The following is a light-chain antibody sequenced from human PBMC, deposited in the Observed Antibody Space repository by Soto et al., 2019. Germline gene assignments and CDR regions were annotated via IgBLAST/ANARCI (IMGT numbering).Light chain of an antibody. V-gene: IGKV1-39*01. CDR3: QQTYSTPPT. Sequence: DIQMTQPPSSLSASVGERVTITCRPSQSISTYLNWYQQKAGLAPKLLIYAASSLQSGVPSRFSGSGSGTDFTLTISSLQPEDFATYYCQQTYSTPPTFGQGTTVDIK. J-gene: IGKJ1*01. CDR1: QSISTY. CDR2: AAS.